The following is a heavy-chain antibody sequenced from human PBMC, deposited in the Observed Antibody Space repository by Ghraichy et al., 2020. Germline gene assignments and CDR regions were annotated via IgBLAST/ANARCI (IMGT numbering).Heavy chain of an antibody. D-gene: IGHD2-2*01. Sequence: SETLSLTCAVYGGSFSVYYWTWIRQSPGKGLEWIGEIYHGGGTNYNPSLESRVTMSLDTSKNQFSLKLSSVTAADTAVYYCARGPPREIVVVAAGAPGVWGQGTTVTVAS. V-gene: IGHV4-34*01. J-gene: IGHJ6*02. CDR3: ARGPPREIVVVAAGAPGV. CDR1: GGSFSVYY. CDR2: IYHGGGT.